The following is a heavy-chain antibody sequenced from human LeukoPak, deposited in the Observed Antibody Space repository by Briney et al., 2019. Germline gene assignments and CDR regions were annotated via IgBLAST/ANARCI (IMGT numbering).Heavy chain of an antibody. D-gene: IGHD3-3*01. CDR3: ARDTGDVLRFLEWLLFDY. Sequence: ASVKVSCKASGYTFTSYGISWVRQAPGQGLEWMGWINPNSGGTNYAQKFQGRVTMTRDTSISTAYMELSRLRSDDTAVYYCARDTGDVLRFLEWLLFDYWGQGTLVTVSS. V-gene: IGHV1-2*02. J-gene: IGHJ4*02. CDR1: GYTFTSYG. CDR2: INPNSGGT.